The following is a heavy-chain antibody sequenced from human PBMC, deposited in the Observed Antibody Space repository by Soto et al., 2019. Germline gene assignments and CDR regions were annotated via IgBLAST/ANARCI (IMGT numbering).Heavy chain of an antibody. Sequence: GGSLRLSCAASGFTSWDYDMSWIRQAPGKGLEWVSYISRSGNTMYYGDYVKGRFTISRDNAENSVFLQMISLRAEDAAVYYCVREGRSSTSCNTGCAFDIWGQGTMVTVSS. CDR2: ISRSGNTM. D-gene: IGHD2-2*02. V-gene: IGHV3-11*01. CDR3: VREGRSSTSCNTGCAFDI. CDR1: GFTSWDYD. J-gene: IGHJ3*02.